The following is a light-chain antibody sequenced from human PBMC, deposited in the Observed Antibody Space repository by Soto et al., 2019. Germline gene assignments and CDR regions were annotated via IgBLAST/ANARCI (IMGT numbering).Light chain of an antibody. V-gene: IGKV3-20*01. CDR3: QQYGSSPPIT. Sequence: EIVLTQSPGTLSFSPGERATLSCRASHSVSSSYLAWYQQKPGQAPRLLIYGASSRATGTPDRFSGSGSGTDFTLTISRLEPEDFAVYYCQQYGSSPPITFGQGTRLEIK. CDR1: HSVSSSY. CDR2: GAS. J-gene: IGKJ5*01.